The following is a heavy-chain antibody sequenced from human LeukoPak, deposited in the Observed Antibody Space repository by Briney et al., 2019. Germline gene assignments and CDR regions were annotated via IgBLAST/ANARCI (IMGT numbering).Heavy chain of an antibody. V-gene: IGHV1-3*01. D-gene: IGHD3-22*01. J-gene: IGHJ4*02. CDR2: INAGDGNT. Sequence: ASVKVSCKASGYTFSSYTLHWVRQAPGQSLEWMGWINAGDGNTKYLQKFQGRVTITRDTSASIAYMELSSLKSEDTAVYYCAIPYNSGWSTVLDYWGQGTLVTVPS. CDR1: GYTFSSYT. CDR3: AIPYNSGWSTVLDY.